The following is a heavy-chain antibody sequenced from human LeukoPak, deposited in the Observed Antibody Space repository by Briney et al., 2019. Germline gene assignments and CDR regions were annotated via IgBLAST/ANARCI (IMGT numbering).Heavy chain of an antibody. Sequence: GGSLRLSCAASGFTVSSNYMSWVRQAPGKGLEWVSVIYSGGSTYYADSVKGRFTISRDNSKNTPYLQMNSLRAEGTAVYFCARVYGSGSWFEYENNWFDPWGQGTLVTVSS. CDR1: GFTVSSNY. D-gene: IGHD3-10*01. CDR3: ARVYGSGSWFEYENNWFDP. J-gene: IGHJ5*02. V-gene: IGHV3-53*01. CDR2: IYSGGST.